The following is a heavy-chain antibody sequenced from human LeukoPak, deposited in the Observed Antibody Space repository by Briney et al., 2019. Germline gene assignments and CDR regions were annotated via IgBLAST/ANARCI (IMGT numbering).Heavy chain of an antibody. CDR1: GFTVSSYY. V-gene: IGHV3-53*01. D-gene: IGHD3-16*01. CDR3: ARDLHPRLTGYFDY. J-gene: IGHJ4*02. Sequence: GGSLRLSCVASGFTVSSYYVSWVRQAPGKGLEWVSVIYSGGSTYYADSVEGRFTVSRDNSKNTLYLEMKSLRADDTAVYYCARDLHPRLTGYFDYWGQGTVVTVSS. CDR2: IYSGGST.